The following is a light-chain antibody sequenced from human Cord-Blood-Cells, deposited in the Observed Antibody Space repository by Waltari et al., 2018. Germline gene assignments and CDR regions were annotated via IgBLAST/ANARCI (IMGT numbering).Light chain of an antibody. Sequence: QSALTQPASVSGSPGQSITLSCTATRSDVGSYNLVSWYQQQPGKAPKLMIYEVSKRASGVSDRFSGAKAGNAAALTSSGRQGEDEDVYYCCSYAGSSTYVVFGGGTKLTVL. J-gene: IGLJ2*01. CDR1: RSDVGSYNL. CDR3: CSYAGSSTYVV. V-gene: IGLV2-23*02. CDR2: EVS.